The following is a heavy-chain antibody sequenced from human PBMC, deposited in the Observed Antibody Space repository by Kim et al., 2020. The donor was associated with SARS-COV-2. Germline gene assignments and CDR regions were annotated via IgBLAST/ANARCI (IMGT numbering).Heavy chain of an antibody. D-gene: IGHD3-3*01. Sequence: YNPSLKSRVTISVDTSKNQFSLKLSSVTATDTAVYYCARDYDFWSGYWGYWGQGTLVTVSS. V-gene: IGHV4-39*01. J-gene: IGHJ4*02. CDR3: ARDYDFWSGYWGY.